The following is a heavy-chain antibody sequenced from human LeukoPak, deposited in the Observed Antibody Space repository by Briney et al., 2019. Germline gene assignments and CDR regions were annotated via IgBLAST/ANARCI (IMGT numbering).Heavy chain of an antibody. V-gene: IGHV4-4*02. CDR3: ARSSTRSGVDFYY. Sequence: PSETLSLTCAVSGGSISSNNWWSWVRQPPGKGLEWIGEIYHSGSTNYNPSLKSRVTISVDKSKNQLSLKVSSLTAADPAVFYCARSSTRSGVDFYYWGQGTLVTLSS. J-gene: IGHJ4*02. CDR1: GGSISSNNW. D-gene: IGHD3-10*01. CDR2: IYHSGST.